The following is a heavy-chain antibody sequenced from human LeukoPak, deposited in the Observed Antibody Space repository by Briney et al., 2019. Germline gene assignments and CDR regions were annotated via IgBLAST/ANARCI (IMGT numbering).Heavy chain of an antibody. CDR3: ARGRNLGGTIAAAGTGWFDP. D-gene: IGHD6-13*01. J-gene: IGHJ5*02. CDR2: INHSGST. Sequence: SETLSLTCAVSGYSISSGYYWGWIRQPPGKGLEWIGEINHSGSTNYNPSLKSRVTISVDTSKNQFSLKLSSVTAADTAVYYCARGRNLGGTIAAAGTGWFDPWGQGTLVTVSS. V-gene: IGHV4-38-2*01. CDR1: GYSISSGYY.